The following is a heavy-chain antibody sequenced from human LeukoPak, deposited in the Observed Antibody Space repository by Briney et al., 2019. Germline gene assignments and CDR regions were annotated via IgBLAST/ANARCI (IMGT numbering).Heavy chain of an antibody. CDR3: ARGHPLVVPPGTYDY. Sequence: GESLKISCKGSGYSFTSYWIGWVRQMPGKGLEWIGIIYPGDSDTRYSPSFQGQVTISADKSISTAYLQWSSLKASDTAMYYCARGHPLVVPPGTYDYWGQGTLVTVSS. J-gene: IGHJ4*02. CDR1: GYSFTSYW. D-gene: IGHD2-2*01. V-gene: IGHV5-51*01. CDR2: IYPGDSDT.